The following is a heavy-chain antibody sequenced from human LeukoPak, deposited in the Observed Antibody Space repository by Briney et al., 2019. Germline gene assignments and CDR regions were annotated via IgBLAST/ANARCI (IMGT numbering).Heavy chain of an antibody. CDR1: GYSISSGYY. Sequence: SETLSLTCAVSGYSISSGYYWGWIRQPPGKGLEWIGSIYHSGCTYYNPSLKSRVTISVDTSKNQFSLKLSSVTAADTAVYYCAKSEQQLGPRRWFDPWGQGTLVTVSS. D-gene: IGHD6-13*01. CDR3: AKSEQQLGPRRWFDP. J-gene: IGHJ5*02. V-gene: IGHV4-38-2*01. CDR2: IYHSGCT.